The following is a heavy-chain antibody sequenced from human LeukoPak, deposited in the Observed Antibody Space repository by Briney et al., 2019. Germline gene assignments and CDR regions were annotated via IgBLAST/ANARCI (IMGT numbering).Heavy chain of an antibody. CDR3: ARDRLRDQLLTNWFDP. Sequence: ASAKVSCKASGYTFTGYYMHWVRQAPGQGLEWMGRINPNSGGTNYAQKFQGRVTMTRDTSISTAYMELSRLRSDDTAVYYCARDRLRDQLLTNWFDPWGQGTLVTVSS. J-gene: IGHJ5*02. CDR1: GYTFTGYY. V-gene: IGHV1-2*06. D-gene: IGHD2-2*01. CDR2: INPNSGGT.